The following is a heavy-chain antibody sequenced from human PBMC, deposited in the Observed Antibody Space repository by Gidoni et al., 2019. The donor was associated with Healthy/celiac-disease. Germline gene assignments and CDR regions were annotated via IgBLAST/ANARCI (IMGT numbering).Heavy chain of an antibody. Sequence: QVQLVESGGGVVQPGRSLRLSCAASGFTFRSHGMHWVRQAPGKGLEWVAVIWYDGSNKYYADSVKGRFTISRDNSKNTLYLQMNSLRAEDTAVYYCAREASVAAEIDYWGQGTLVTVSS. CDR2: IWYDGSNK. CDR3: AREASVAAEIDY. J-gene: IGHJ4*02. V-gene: IGHV3-33*01. D-gene: IGHD6-19*01. CDR1: GFTFRSHG.